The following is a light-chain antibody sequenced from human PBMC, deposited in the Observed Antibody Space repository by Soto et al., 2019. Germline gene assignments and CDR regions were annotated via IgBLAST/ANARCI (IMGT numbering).Light chain of an antibody. CDR2: ANT. V-gene: IGLV1-40*01. J-gene: IGLJ2*01. CDR3: QSYDNSLSASV. Sequence: QLVLTQPPSVSGAPGQRITISCTGSRSNIRAGYDVHWYQQLPGTAPKLLIYANTNRPSGVPGRFSGSKSGASASLAITGLQAEDEADYYCQSYDNSLSASVFGGGTKLTVL. CDR1: RSNIRAGYD.